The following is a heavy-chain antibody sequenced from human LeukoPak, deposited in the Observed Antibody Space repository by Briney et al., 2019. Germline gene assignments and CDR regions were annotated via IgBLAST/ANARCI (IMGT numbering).Heavy chain of an antibody. J-gene: IGHJ6*02. CDR3: AKGFIAISPGNGGRIAARLEGYYYGMDV. Sequence: GRSLRLSCAASGFTFDDYGMHWVRQAPGKGLEWVSAISWGSNTVHYADSVKGRFTISRDNAKNSLYLQMNSLRAEDTALYYCAKGFIAISPGNGGRIAARLEGYYYGMDVWGQGTTVTVSS. V-gene: IGHV3-9*01. CDR1: GFTFDDYG. D-gene: IGHD6-6*01. CDR2: ISWGSNTV.